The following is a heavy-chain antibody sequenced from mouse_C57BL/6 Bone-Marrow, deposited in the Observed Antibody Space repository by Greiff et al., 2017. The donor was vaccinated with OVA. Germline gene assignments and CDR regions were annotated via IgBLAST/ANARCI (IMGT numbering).Heavy chain of an antibody. D-gene: IGHD3-2*02. CDR1: GYTFTDYY. J-gene: IGHJ3*01. V-gene: IGHV1-26*01. CDR2: INPNNGGT. Sequence: EVKLQQSGPELVKPGASVKISCKASGYTFTDYYMNWVKQSHGKSLEWIGDINPNNGGTSYNQKFKGKATLTVDKSSSTAYMELRSLTSEDSAVYYCARSSTAHSPFAYWGQGTLVTVSA. CDR3: ARSSTAHSPFAY.